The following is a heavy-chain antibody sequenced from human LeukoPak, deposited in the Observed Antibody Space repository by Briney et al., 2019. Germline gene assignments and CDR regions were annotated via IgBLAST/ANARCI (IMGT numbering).Heavy chain of an antibody. V-gene: IGHV4-34*01. CDR2: INHSGST. J-gene: IGHJ4*02. CDR3: ARGPSTHYYESIGYYYFDY. D-gene: IGHD3-22*01. CDR1: GWSFSGYY. Sequence: SETLSLTCAVYGWSFSGYYWTWIRQPPGKGLEWIGEINHSGSTNYNSSLKSRVTISEDTSKNQFSLKLSSVTAAATAVYYCARGPSTHYYESIGYYYFDYWGLGTLVTVSS.